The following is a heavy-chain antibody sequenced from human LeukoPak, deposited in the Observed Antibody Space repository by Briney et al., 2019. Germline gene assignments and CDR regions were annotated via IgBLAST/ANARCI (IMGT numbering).Heavy chain of an antibody. CDR3: ARAGAAAGEYFQH. V-gene: IGHV4-30-4*01. D-gene: IGHD6-13*01. CDR1: GGYIISGDVY. Sequence: PSETLSLTGTVSGGYIISGDVYWSWIRQPPGKGLEWIGYIYYSGSTYYNPSLKSRVTISVDTSKNQFSLKLSSVTAADTAVYYCARAGAAAGEYFQHWGQGTLVTVSS. CDR2: IYYSGST. J-gene: IGHJ1*01.